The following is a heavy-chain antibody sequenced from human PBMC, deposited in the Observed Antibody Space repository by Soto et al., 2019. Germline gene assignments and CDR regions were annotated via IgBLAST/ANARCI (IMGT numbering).Heavy chain of an antibody. CDR1: GYSITISTGSW. CDR2: MHSGGTT. Sequence: SETLSLTCTVSGYSITISTGSWWGWIRQPPGKGLEWIGYMHSGGTTYYNPALKSRVTMSEDTSKNQFSLKLSSVTAVDTAVYYCVRYCITGNCYRWFDPWGQGTLVTVSS. V-gene: IGHV4-28*01. J-gene: IGHJ5*02. CDR3: VRYCITGNCYRWFDP. D-gene: IGHD2-2*01.